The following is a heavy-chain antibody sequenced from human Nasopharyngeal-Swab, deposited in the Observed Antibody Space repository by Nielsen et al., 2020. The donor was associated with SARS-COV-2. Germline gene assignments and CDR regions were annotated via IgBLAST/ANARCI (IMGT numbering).Heavy chain of an antibody. CDR1: GFTFSSYA. CDR2: ISGSGGST. Sequence: LSLTCAASGFTFSSYAMSWVRQAPGKGLEWVSAISGSGGSTYYADSVKGRFTISRDNSKNTLYLQMNGLRAEDTAVYYCAKAPRGITMPYFQHWGQGTLVTV. V-gene: IGHV3-23*01. CDR3: AKAPRGITMPYFQH. J-gene: IGHJ1*01. D-gene: IGHD3-10*01.